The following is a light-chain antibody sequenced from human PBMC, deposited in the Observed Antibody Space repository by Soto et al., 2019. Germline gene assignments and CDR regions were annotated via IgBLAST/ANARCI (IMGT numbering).Light chain of an antibody. CDR1: SSNIGSNI. V-gene: IGLV1-44*01. CDR3: SSWDDSLYGVV. Sequence: QPVLTQPPSASGTPGQRVTISCSGSSSNIGSNIVNWYQQLPGTAPKLLIYTNNQRPSGVPDRFSGSKSGTSASLAISGLQSEDEADYYCSSWDDSLYGVVFGGGTKLTVL. CDR2: TNN. J-gene: IGLJ2*01.